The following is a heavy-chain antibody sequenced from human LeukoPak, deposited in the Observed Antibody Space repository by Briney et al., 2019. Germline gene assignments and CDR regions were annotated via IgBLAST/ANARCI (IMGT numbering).Heavy chain of an antibody. CDR2: ISTDGSDI. CDR1: GFTFSDYG. V-gene: IGHV3-30*18. J-gene: IGHJ5*02. D-gene: IGHD6-13*01. CDR3: AKDGTSSWFGEAT. Sequence: GRSLRLSCAASGFTFSDYGMQWVRQAPGKGLEWVALISTDGSDIDYADSVKGRYTLSRDNSKNTLYLQMNSLRVEDTAVYYCAKDGTSSWFGEATWGQGTLVTVSS.